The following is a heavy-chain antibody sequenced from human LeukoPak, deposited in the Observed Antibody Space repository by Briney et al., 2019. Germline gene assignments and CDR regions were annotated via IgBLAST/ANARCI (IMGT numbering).Heavy chain of an antibody. D-gene: IGHD3-10*01. CDR3: ATNFGFGELSPYYYYYMDV. V-gene: IGHV1-2*02. CDR1: GYTFTGYY. Sequence: ASVKVSCKASGYTFTGYYMHWVRQAPGQGLEWMGWINPNSGGTNYAQKFQGRVTMTRDTSISTAYMELSRLRSDDTAVYYCATNFGFGELSPYYYYYMDVWGKGTTVTISS. J-gene: IGHJ6*03. CDR2: INPNSGGT.